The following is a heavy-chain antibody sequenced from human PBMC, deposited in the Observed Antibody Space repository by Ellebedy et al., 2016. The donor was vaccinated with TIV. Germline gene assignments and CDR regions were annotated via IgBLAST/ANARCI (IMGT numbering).Heavy chain of an antibody. J-gene: IGHJ6*02. D-gene: IGHD5-18*01. CDR2: ISSSSSTI. V-gene: IGHV3-48*02. Sequence: GESLKISCVASGFTFSSFAMNWVRQAPGKGLEWISHISSSSSTIYYADSVKGRFTISRDNVKNSLYLQMNSLRDEDTAVYYCATLGPYGYNSGRNYYYWGMDVWGQGTTVTVSS. CDR3: ATLGPYGYNSGRNYYYWGMDV. CDR1: GFTFSSFA.